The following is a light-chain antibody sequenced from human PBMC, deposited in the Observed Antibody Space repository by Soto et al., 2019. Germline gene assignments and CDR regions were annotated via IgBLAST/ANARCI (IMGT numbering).Light chain of an antibody. J-gene: IGKJ2*01. CDR2: AVS. V-gene: IGKV1-17*01. CDR3: LQHNSYPFT. CDR1: QGISND. Sequence: DIRMTQSPSSLSASVGDRVTITCRASQGISNDLGWYQQKPGKAPKRLIYAVSSLQSAVPSRFSGSGSGTEFTLTISSLQPEDFSTYYCLQHNSYPFTFGQGTKLEIK.